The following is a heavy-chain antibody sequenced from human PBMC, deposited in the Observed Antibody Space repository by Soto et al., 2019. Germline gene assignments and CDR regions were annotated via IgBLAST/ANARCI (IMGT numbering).Heavy chain of an antibody. CDR1: GGSISIYY. V-gene: IGHV4-59*01. CDR2: IYYSGST. Sequence: PSETLSLTCTVSGGSISIYYWSWIRQPPGKGLEWIGYIYYSGSTNYNPSLKSRVTISVDTSKNQFSLKLSSVTAADTAVYYCARTTVGSGFYYYYYGMDVWGQGTTDTVSS. CDR3: ARTTVGSGFYYYYYGMDV. J-gene: IGHJ6*02. D-gene: IGHD3-10*01.